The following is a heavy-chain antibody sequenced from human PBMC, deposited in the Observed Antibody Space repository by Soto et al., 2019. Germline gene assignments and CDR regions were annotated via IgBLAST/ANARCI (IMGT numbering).Heavy chain of an antibody. Sequence: QVQLQESGPGLVKPSETLSLTCTVSGGSVSSGSYYWSWIRQPPGKGLEWIGYIYYSGSTNYNPSLKSRVTISVDTSKNQFSLKLSSVTAADTAVYYCARVSYGGDYWGQGTLVTVSS. CDR1: GGSVSSGSYY. V-gene: IGHV4-61*01. CDR3: ARVSYGGDY. D-gene: IGHD4-17*01. J-gene: IGHJ4*02. CDR2: IYYSGST.